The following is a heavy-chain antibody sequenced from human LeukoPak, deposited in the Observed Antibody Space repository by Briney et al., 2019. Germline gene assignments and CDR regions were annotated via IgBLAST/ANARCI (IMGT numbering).Heavy chain of an antibody. Sequence: SQTLSLTCTVSGGSISSGGYYWSWIRQHPGKGLEWIGYIYCSGSTYYNPSLKSRVTISVDTSKNQFSLKLSSVTAADTAVYYCARGYSSGWLDYWGQGTLVTVSS. V-gene: IGHV4-31*03. CDR3: ARGYSSGWLDY. D-gene: IGHD6-19*01. J-gene: IGHJ4*02. CDR1: GGSISSGGYY. CDR2: IYCSGST.